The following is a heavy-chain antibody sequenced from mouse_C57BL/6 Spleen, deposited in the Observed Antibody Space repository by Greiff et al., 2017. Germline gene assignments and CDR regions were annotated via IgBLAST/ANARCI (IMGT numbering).Heavy chain of an antibody. J-gene: IGHJ2*01. D-gene: IGHD1-1*01. CDR2: IWSGGST. CDR1: GFSLTSYG. CDR3: ARNYYGSNYFDY. V-gene: IGHV2-2*01. Sequence: VQLQESGPGLVQPSPSLSITCTASGFSLTSYGVHWVRQSPGQGLEWLGVIWSGGSTDYNAAFISRLSISKDNSKCQVFFKMNSLQADDTAIYYCARNYYGSNYFDYWGQGTTLTVSS.